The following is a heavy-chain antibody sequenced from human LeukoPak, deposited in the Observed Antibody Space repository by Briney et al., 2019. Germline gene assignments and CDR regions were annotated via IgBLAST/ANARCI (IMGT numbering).Heavy chain of an antibody. D-gene: IGHD5-12*01. CDR2: VIPILGIA. CDR1: GGTFSSYA. J-gene: IGHJ5*02. Sequence: ASVKVSCKASGGTFSSYAISWVRQAPGQGLEWMGRVIPILGIANYAQKFQGRVTITADKSTSTAYRELSSLRSEDTAVYYCARDRDIVATITGFNWFDPWGQGTLVTVSS. CDR3: ARDRDIVATITGFNWFDP. V-gene: IGHV1-69*04.